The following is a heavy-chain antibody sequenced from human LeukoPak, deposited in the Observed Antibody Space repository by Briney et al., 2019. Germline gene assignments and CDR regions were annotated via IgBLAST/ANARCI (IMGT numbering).Heavy chain of an antibody. CDR1: GGSFSGYY. D-gene: IGHD3-22*01. CDR2: INHSGST. V-gene: IGHV4-34*01. CDR3: ARGKAEDYYDSSGYYWDY. J-gene: IGHJ4*02. Sequence: SETLSLTCAVYGGSFSGYYWSWIRQPPGKGLEWIGEINHSGSTNYNPSLKSRVTISVDTSKNQFSLKLSSVTAADTAVYYCARGKAEDYYDSSGYYWDYWGQGTLVTVSS.